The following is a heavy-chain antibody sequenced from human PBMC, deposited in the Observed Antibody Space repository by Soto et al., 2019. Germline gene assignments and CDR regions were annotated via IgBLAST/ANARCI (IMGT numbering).Heavy chain of an antibody. J-gene: IGHJ4*02. D-gene: IGHD6-19*01. CDR1: GFSLTASAVG. Sequence: QITLKESGPTLVKPTQTLTLTCTFSGFSLTASAVGVGWIRQPPGKALDWLALIYWNDDKRYSPSLKSRLTIAKDTSKNQVVLTMTDMDPVDTATYYCARMVTNQWLVLSGIAEYYFDYWGQGTLVTVSS. CDR2: IYWNDDK. V-gene: IGHV2-5*01. CDR3: ARMVTNQWLVLSGIAEYYFDY.